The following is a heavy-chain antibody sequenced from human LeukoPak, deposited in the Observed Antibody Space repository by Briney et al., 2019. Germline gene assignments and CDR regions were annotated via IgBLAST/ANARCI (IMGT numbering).Heavy chain of an antibody. J-gene: IGHJ3*02. CDR3: ARDNGTCAYSTQNPSGCYGGNQAYAFDI. V-gene: IGHV1-2*02. CDR2: INPNSGGT. CDR1: GYTFTGYY. D-gene: IGHD4-23*01. Sequence: ASVKVSCKASGYTFTGYYMRWVRQAPGQGLEWMGWINPNSGGTNYAQKFQGRVTMTRDTSISTAYMELSRLRSDDTAVYYCARDNGTCAYSTQNPSGCYGGNQAYAFDIWGQGTMVTVSS.